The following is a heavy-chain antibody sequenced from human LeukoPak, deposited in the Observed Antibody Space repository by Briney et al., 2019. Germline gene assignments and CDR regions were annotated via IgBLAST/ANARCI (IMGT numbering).Heavy chain of an antibody. D-gene: IGHD5-24*01. J-gene: IGHJ4*02. CDR3: ARDKDGDEDFDY. CDR1: GFTFDDYG. Sequence: PGGSLRLSCAASGFTFDDYGMTWVRQAPGKGLEWISHIDSRAHVISYADSVKGRFTISRDNAESSLFLHMNTLRAEDTALYYCARDKDGDEDFDYWGQGTLVTVSS. V-gene: IGHV3-48*03. CDR2: IDSRAHVI.